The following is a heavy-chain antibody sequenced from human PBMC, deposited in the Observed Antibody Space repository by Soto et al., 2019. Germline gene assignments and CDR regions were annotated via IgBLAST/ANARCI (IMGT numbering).Heavy chain of an antibody. J-gene: IGHJ6*02. CDR2: IGKAGDT. CDR3: VRDPSGHGMDV. V-gene: IGHV3-13*01. Sequence: EGQLVESGGRLVQPGGSLRLSCAASGFTFSNYDMHWVRQVTGKGLEWVADIGKAGDTYYLGSVKGRFTISRENAKNSLYLQRNSLRAEDTAIYYCVRDPSGHGMDVWGQGTTVTVSS. D-gene: IGHD1-26*01. CDR1: GFTFSNYD.